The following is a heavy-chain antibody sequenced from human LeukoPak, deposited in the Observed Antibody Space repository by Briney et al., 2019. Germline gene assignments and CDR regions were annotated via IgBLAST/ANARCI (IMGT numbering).Heavy chain of an antibody. V-gene: IGHV3-74*01. J-gene: IGHJ5*02. Sequence: GGSLRLSCVASGFTFSNYWMHWVRQPPGMGLVWVSRIYVDGRTTNYADSVKGRFTISRDNAKNTVYLEMNSLSVEDTATYYCIRDFRSADLWGQGALVTVTS. CDR3: IRDFRSADL. CDR1: GFTFSNYW. CDR2: IYVDGRTT.